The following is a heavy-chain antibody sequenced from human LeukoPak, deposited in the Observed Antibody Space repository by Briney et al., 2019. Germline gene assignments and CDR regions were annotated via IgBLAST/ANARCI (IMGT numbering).Heavy chain of an antibody. D-gene: IGHD6-6*01. CDR3: GRGGYSSSSFYGMDV. Sequence: GGSLRLSCAASGFTFSDHYMEWVRQAPGKGLEWIGHTGNKANSYTTEYATSVKGRFSISRDDSKNSLFLQMNSLKTEDTAVYYCGRGGYSSSSFYGMDVWGQGTTVTVSS. V-gene: IGHV3-72*01. CDR1: GFTFSDHY. J-gene: IGHJ6*02. CDR2: TGNKANSYTT.